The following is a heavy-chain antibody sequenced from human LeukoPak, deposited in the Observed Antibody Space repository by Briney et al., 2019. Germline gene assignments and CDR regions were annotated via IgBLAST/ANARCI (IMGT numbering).Heavy chain of an antibody. Sequence: GGSLTLSCAASGFTFSSHWMNWVRQAPGKGLEWVANIKQVGSEQNYVDSVKGRFTISRDNGKNSLYLQTNSLRAEDTAMYFCARALRDDGSAYRALDCWGQGTLVTASS. CDR3: ARALRDDGSAYRALDC. V-gene: IGHV3-7*05. CDR1: GFTFSSHW. D-gene: IGHD3-22*01. J-gene: IGHJ4*02. CDR2: IKQVGSEQ.